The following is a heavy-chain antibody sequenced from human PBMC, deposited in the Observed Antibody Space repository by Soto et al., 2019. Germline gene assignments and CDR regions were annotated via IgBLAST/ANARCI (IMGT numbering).Heavy chain of an antibody. V-gene: IGHV1-2*02. D-gene: IGHD2-15*01. CDR2: INPNSGGT. CDR1: GYTFTGYY. Sequence: ASVKVSCKASGYTFTGYYMHWVRQAPGQGLEWMGWINPNSGGTNYAQKFQGRVTMTRVTSISTAYMELSRLRSDDTAVYYRARAVGYCSGGSCYRGWFDPWGQGTLVTVSS. CDR3: ARAVGYCSGGSCYRGWFDP. J-gene: IGHJ5*02.